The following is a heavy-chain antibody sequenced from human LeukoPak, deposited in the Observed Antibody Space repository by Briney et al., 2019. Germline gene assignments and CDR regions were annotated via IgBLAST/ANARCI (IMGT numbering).Heavy chain of an antibody. CDR1: GGSISSSSYY. CDR2: IYYSGST. D-gene: IGHD3-3*01. J-gene: IGHJ4*02. V-gene: IGHV4-39*01. Sequence: SETLSLTCTVSGGSISSSSYYWGWIRQPPGKGLEWIGSIYYSGSTYYNPSLKSRVTISVDTSKNQFSLKLSSVTAADTAVYYCARRFDSGTIFGVVILSVFDYWGQGTLVTVSS. CDR3: ARRFDSGTIFGVVILSVFDY.